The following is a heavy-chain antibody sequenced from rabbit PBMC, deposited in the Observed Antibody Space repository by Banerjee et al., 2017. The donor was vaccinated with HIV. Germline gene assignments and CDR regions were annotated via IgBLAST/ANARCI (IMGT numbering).Heavy chain of an antibody. V-gene: IGHV1S45*01. Sequence: QEQLVESGGGLVKPVGSLTLTCTASGFSFSNKYVMCWVRQAPGKGLEWIACINTSTGNTVYASWAKGRFTISKTSSTTVTLQMTSLTAADTATYFCARGYAGSSYWGLWGQGTLVTVS. CDR1: GFSFSNKYV. CDR3: ARGYAGSSYWGL. CDR2: INTSTGNT. D-gene: IGHD8-1*01. J-gene: IGHJ4*01.